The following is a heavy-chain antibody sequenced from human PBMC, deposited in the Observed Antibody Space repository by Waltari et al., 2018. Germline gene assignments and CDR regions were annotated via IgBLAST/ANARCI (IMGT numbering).Heavy chain of an antibody. Sequence: QVQLQESGPGLVKPSETLSLTCAVSGYSISSGYYWGWIRQPPGKGLEWIGSIYHSGSTYYNPSLKSRVTISVDTSKNQFSLKLSSVTAADTAVYYCARDELEKLDYWGQGTLVTVSS. J-gene: IGHJ4*02. CDR1: GYSISSGYY. V-gene: IGHV4-38-2*02. D-gene: IGHD1-1*01. CDR2: IYHSGST. CDR3: ARDELEKLDY.